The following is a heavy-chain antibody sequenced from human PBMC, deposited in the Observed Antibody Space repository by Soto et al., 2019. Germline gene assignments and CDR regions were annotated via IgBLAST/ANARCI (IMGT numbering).Heavy chain of an antibody. Sequence: ASVKVSCKASGYTFTGYYMHWVRQAPGQGLELMGWIKPNSGGTNYAQKFQGRVTMTRDTSISTAYMELSRLRSDDTAVYYCASPRITIVRGAARGGCYGMDVWGQGTTVTVSS. D-gene: IGHD3-10*01. CDR1: GYTFTGYY. J-gene: IGHJ6*02. CDR2: IKPNSGGT. V-gene: IGHV1-2*02. CDR3: ASPRITIVRGAARGGCYGMDV.